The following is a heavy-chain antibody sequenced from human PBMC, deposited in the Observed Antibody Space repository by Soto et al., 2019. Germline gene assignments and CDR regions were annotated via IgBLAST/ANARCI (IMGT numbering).Heavy chain of an antibody. V-gene: IGHV3-7*01. CDR3: ARDFYGGFSYGPGDS. J-gene: IGHJ4*02. D-gene: IGHD2-15*01. CDR1: GSAFWGDW. Sequence: AGGSLRLSCVASGSAFWGDWMSWVRQAPGKGLEWVANIKQDGSKAQYLESVRGRFTISRDNSKSSVYLQMNSLRAEDTALYYCARDFYGGFSYGPGDSWGRGTLVTVSS. CDR2: IKQDGSKA.